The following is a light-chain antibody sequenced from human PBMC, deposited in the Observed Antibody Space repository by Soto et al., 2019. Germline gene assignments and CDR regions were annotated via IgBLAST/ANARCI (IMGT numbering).Light chain of an antibody. J-gene: IGLJ3*02. Sequence: QSVLTQPASVSGSPGQSITISCTGTSSDVGGYNYVSWYQQHPGKAPKLMIYEVSNRPSGVSNRFSGSKSGNTASLTISGLQPEDEGDYYCSAYTARSTLVFGGGTKLTVL. V-gene: IGLV2-14*01. CDR2: EVS. CDR1: SSDVGGYNY. CDR3: SAYTARSTLV.